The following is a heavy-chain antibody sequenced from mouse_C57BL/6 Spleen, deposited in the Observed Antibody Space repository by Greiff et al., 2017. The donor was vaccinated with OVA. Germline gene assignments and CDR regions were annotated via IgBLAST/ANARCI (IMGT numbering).Heavy chain of an antibody. CDR1: GFTFSSYT. D-gene: IGHD2-3*01. CDR3: ARQKRYDGYYGFDY. Sequence: EVQLVESGGGLVKPGGSLKLSCAASGFTFSSYTMSWVRQTPEKRLEWVATISGGGGNTYYPDSVKGRFTISSDNAKNTLYLQMSSLRSEDTALYYCARQKRYDGYYGFDYWGQGTTLTVSS. CDR2: ISGGGGNT. J-gene: IGHJ2*01. V-gene: IGHV5-9*01.